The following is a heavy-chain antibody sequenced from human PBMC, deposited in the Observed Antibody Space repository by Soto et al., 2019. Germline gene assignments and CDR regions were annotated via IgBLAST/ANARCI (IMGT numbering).Heavy chain of an antibody. CDR2: IYYSGST. V-gene: IGHV4-31*03. J-gene: IGHJ6*02. CDR1: GGSISSGGYY. Sequence: SETLSLTCTVSGGSISSGGYYWSWIRQHPGKGLEWIGYIYYSGSTYYNPSLRSRVTISVDTSKNQFSLKLSSVTAADTAVYYCARDRSSGWQGGGMDVWGQGTTVTVSS. CDR3: ARDRSSGWQGGGMDV. D-gene: IGHD6-19*01.